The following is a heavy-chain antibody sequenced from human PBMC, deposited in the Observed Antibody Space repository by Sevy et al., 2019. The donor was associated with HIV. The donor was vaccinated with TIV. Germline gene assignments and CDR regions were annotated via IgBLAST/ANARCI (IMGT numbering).Heavy chain of an antibody. Sequence: ASVKVSCKASGYTFTSYGISWVRQAPGQGLEWMGWISAYNGNTNYAQKLQGRVTMTTDTSTSTAYMELRSLRSDDTAVYYCARERGIIYSSSRRGAFDIWGQGTMVTVSS. CDR3: ARERGIIYSSSRRGAFDI. V-gene: IGHV1-18*01. CDR2: ISAYNGNT. D-gene: IGHD6-13*01. CDR1: GYTFTSYG. J-gene: IGHJ3*02.